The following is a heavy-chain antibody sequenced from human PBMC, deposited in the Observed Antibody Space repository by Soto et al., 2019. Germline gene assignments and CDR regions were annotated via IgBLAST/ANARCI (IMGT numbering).Heavy chain of an antibody. V-gene: IGHV3-30*18. CDR2: ISYDGSNK. J-gene: IGHJ6*02. Sequence: PGGSLRLSCAASGFTFSSYGMHWVRQAPGKGLEWVAVISYDGSNKYYADSVKGRFTISRDNSKNTLYLQMNSLRAEDTAVYYCAKDLRVTTGYYYYGMDVWGQGTTVTVSS. CDR1: GFTFSSYG. D-gene: IGHD4-4*01. CDR3: AKDLRVTTGYYYYGMDV.